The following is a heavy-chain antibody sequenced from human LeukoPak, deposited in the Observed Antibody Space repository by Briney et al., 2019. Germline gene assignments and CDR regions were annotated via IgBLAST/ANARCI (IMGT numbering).Heavy chain of an antibody. CDR3: ARGGPAAGRFDY. Sequence: GGSLRLSCAASGFTFSSYWMSWVRQAPGKGLEWVSGINWNGGSTGYADSVKGRFTISRDNAKNSLYLQMNSLRAEDTALYHCARGGPAAGRFDYWGQGTLVTVSS. CDR2: INWNGGST. CDR1: GFTFSSYW. D-gene: IGHD6-13*01. V-gene: IGHV3-20*01. J-gene: IGHJ4*02.